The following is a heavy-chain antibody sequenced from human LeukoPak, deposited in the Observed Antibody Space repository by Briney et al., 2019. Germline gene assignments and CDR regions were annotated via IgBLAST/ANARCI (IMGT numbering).Heavy chain of an antibody. Sequence: SETLSLTCTVSGGSISSYYWSWIRQPPGKGLEWIGYIYYSGSTNYNPSLKSRVTISVDTSKNQFSLNLNSVTAADTAVYYCARDRGYTQDYWGQGTLVTVSS. V-gene: IGHV4-59*12. CDR3: ARDRGYTQDY. CDR1: GGSISSYY. J-gene: IGHJ4*02. CDR2: IYYSGST. D-gene: IGHD5-12*01.